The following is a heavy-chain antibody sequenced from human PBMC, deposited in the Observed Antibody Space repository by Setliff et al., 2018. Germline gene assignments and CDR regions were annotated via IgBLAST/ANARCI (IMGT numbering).Heavy chain of an antibody. V-gene: IGHV1-18*01. CDR2: ISAYNGNT. CDR1: GYIFNDYG. J-gene: IGHJ5*02. D-gene: IGHD2-15*01. Sequence: ASVKVSCKTSGYIFNDYGIAWVRQAPGQGLEWMGWISAYNGNTYHAQKFQDRLSMTTDTSTSTAYMELRSLRADDTAVYYCERLVRHCTRISCQRTSEADLWGQGTQVTVSS. CDR3: ERLVRHCTRISCQRTSEADL.